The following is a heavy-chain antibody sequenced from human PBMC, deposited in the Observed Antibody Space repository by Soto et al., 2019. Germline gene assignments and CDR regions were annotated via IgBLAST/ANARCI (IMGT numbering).Heavy chain of an antibody. Sequence: QVQLQESGPGLVKPSGTLTVTCTVSGASISSSSWWSWVRQPPGKGLEWIGEVYHSGDTNYNPPLKSRVTLSVDKSKNQLSLNLTSVTAADTAVYYCARDLGWFDPWGQGTLVTVSS. CDR3: ARDLGWFDP. D-gene: IGHD7-27*01. CDR1: GASISSSSW. J-gene: IGHJ5*02. V-gene: IGHV4-4*02. CDR2: VYHSGDT.